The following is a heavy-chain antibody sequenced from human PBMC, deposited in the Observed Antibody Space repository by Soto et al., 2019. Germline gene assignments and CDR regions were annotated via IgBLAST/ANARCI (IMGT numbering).Heavy chain of an antibody. Sequence: PPETLCLTCAVSGYSISSGYYWGWIRQPPGKGLEWIGSIYHSGSTYYNPSLKSQVTISVDTSKNQFSLKLSSVTAADTAVYYCARDGSGYYYDSSGYYQYSYYGVDGWGQGPTVTLAS. CDR1: GYSISSGYY. D-gene: IGHD3-22*01. J-gene: IGHJ6*02. CDR2: IYHSGST. CDR3: ARDGSGYYYDSSGYYQYSYYGVDG. V-gene: IGHV4-38-2*02.